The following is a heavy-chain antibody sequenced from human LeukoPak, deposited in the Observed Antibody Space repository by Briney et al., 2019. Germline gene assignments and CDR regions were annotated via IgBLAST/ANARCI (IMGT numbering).Heavy chain of an antibody. D-gene: IGHD6-19*01. Sequence: GASVKVSCKASGGTFSSYAISWVRQAPGQGLEWMGGIIPIFGTANYAQKFQGRVTITADKSTSTAYMELSSLRSEDTAVYYCARVVAVAGKSYCYYGMDVWGQGTTVTVSS. CDR2: IIPIFGTA. CDR3: ARVVAVAGKSYCYYGMDV. CDR1: GGTFSSYA. V-gene: IGHV1-69*06. J-gene: IGHJ6*02.